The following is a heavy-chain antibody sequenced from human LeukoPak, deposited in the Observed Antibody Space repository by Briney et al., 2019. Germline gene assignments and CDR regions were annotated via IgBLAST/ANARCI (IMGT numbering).Heavy chain of an antibody. D-gene: IGHD3-3*01. J-gene: IGHJ4*02. CDR2: INHSGST. CDR1: GGSFSGYY. CDR3: ARVPTYYDFWSGYYLIFDY. V-gene: IGHV4-34*01. Sequence: SETLSLTCAVYGGSFSGYYWGWIRQPPGKGLEWIGEINHSGSTNYNPSLKSRVTISVDTSKNQFSLKLSSVTAADTAVYYCARVPTYYDFWSGYYLIFDYWGQGTLVTVSS.